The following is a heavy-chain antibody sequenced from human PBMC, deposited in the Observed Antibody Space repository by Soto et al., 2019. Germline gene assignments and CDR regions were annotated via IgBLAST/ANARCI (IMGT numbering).Heavy chain of an antibody. CDR3: AREGSGWKYFDY. V-gene: IGHV1-2*02. CDR2: INPNSGGT. Sequence: QVQLVQSGAEVKKPGASVKVSCEGSGYTFTANYIQWVRQAPGQGLEWMGWINPNSGGTTYAQKFQGRVTLTRETYITTAYMELIRMTSDDTAVYFCAREGSGWKYFDYWGQGSLVTVPS. CDR1: GYTFTANY. J-gene: IGHJ4*02. D-gene: IGHD6-19*01.